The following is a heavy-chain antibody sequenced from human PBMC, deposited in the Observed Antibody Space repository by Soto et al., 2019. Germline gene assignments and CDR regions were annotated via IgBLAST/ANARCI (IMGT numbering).Heavy chain of an antibody. J-gene: IGHJ4*02. CDR3: ARHEIVVPAAYFDY. D-gene: IGHD2-2*01. V-gene: IGHV4-39*01. CDR2: IYYSGST. Sequence: QLQLQESGPGLVKPSETLSLTCTVSGGSISSSSYYWGWIRQPPGKGLEWIGSIYYSGSTYYHPSLKSRVTISVDTSKNQFSLKLRSVTAADTAVYYCARHEIVVPAAYFDYWGQGTLVTVSS. CDR1: GGSISSSSYY.